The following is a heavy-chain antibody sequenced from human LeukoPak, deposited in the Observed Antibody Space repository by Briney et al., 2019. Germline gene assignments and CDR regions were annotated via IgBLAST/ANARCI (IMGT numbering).Heavy chain of an antibody. CDR3: ARIYCSGGSCLGGFDP. CDR1: GFTFSVAA. D-gene: IGHD2-15*01. CDR2: IGASGEST. Sequence: PGGSLRLSCAASGFTFSVAAMTWVRQAPGKGLEWVSLIGASGESTYYADSVKGRFTISRDNAKNSLYLQMNSLRAEDTAVYYCARIYCSGGSCLGGFDPWGQGTLVTVSS. J-gene: IGHJ5*02. V-gene: IGHV3-23*01.